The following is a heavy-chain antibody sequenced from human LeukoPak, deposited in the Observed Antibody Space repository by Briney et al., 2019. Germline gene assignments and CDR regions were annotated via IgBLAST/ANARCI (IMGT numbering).Heavy chain of an antibody. CDR1: GFTFSSHS. V-gene: IGHV3-21*01. CDR3: ASGPYYDILTGYFPFDY. CDR2: ISSSSSYI. D-gene: IGHD3-9*01. J-gene: IGHJ4*02. Sequence: SGGSLRLSCAASGFTFSSHSMNWVRQAPGKGLEWVSSISSSSSYIYYADSVKGRFTISRDNAKNSLYLQMNSLRAEDTAVYYCASGPYYDILTGYFPFDYWGQGTLVTVSS.